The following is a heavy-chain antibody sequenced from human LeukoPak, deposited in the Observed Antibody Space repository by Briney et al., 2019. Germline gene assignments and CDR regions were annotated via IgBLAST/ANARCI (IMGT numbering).Heavy chain of an antibody. Sequence: GGSLRLSCAASEFTFSDYWTSWVRQAPGKGPEWVANIKKDGSEEHYVDSVKGRFTVSRDNAKNSLFLQMNSLRVEDTAMYYCATYDNWVAGDVWGQGTTVSVSS. V-gene: IGHV3-7*01. CDR1: EFTFSDYW. CDR2: IKKDGSEE. J-gene: IGHJ6*02. D-gene: IGHD1-20*01. CDR3: ATYDNWVAGDV.